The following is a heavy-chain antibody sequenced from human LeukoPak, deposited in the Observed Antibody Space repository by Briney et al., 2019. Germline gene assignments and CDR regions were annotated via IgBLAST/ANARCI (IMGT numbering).Heavy chain of an antibody. CDR1: GGSISSYY. CDR2: IYYSGST. V-gene: IGHV4-59*01. D-gene: IGHD3-10*01. Sequence: SETLSLTCTVSGGSISSYYWSWIRQPPGKGLEYVGYIYYSGSTYYNPSLKSRVTISVDTSKNQFSLKLSSVAAADTAVYYCARAGYYYGSGSYYNTPHFDYWGQGTLVTVSS. J-gene: IGHJ4*02. CDR3: ARAGYYYGSGSYYNTPHFDY.